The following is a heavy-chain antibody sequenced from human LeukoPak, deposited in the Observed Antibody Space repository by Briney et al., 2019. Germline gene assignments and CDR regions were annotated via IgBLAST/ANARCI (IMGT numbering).Heavy chain of an antibody. CDR2: IHYDGTT. J-gene: IGHJ6*02. CDR1: SGSVRSSSYY. CDR3: ARENHSYYGLDV. Sequence: SETLSLTCTVSSGSVRSSSYYWGWIRQPPGKGLEWITSIHYDGTTHYNPSLKSRLTISVDTSKNQISLKLTSVTAADTAVYYCARENHSYYGLDVWGQGTTVSVSS. D-gene: IGHD1-14*01. V-gene: IGHV4-39*07.